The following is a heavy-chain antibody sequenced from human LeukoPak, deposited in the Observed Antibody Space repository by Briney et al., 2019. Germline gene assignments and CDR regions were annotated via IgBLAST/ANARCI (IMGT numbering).Heavy chain of an antibody. Sequence: GGSLRLSCAPSGFTFSSYSMNWVRQAPGKGLEWVSSISSSSSYIYYADSVKGRFTISRDNAKNSLYLQMNSLRAEDTAVYYCARAPNYYDSSGYYYYYGMDVWGQGTTVTVSS. CDR2: ISSSSSYI. J-gene: IGHJ6*02. V-gene: IGHV3-21*01. CDR3: ARAPNYYDSSGYYYYYGMDV. D-gene: IGHD3-22*01. CDR1: GFTFSSYS.